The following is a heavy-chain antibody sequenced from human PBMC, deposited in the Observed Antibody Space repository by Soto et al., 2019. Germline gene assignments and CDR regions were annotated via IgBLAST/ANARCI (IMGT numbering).Heavy chain of an antibody. V-gene: IGHV3-23*01. D-gene: IGHD6-19*01. Sequence: EVQLLESGGGLVQPGGSLRLSCAASGFTFSTYALNWVRQAPGKGLEWVSGISGSGGSTYYADSVKGRFTISRDNSKNTLYLQMNSLRAEDTSVYYCGKDRIAVASLFDYWGQGTLVTVSS. J-gene: IGHJ4*02. CDR1: GFTFSTYA. CDR3: GKDRIAVASLFDY. CDR2: ISGSGGST.